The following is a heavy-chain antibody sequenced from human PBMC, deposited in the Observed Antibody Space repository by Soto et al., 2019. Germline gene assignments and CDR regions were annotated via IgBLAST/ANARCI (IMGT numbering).Heavy chain of an antibody. Sequence: GGSLSLSCAASGLTFSTYGMHWVRPSSGKGLEWVAFIWYDGINKKYADSVKGRFTISRYNSKNMVFVEMNSLRVEDTAVYHCARNPIHGSGLFGAWGQETLITVSS. V-gene: IGHV3-33*01. CDR2: IWYDGINK. CDR1: GLTFSTYG. J-gene: IGHJ5*02. D-gene: IGHD3-10*01. CDR3: ARNPIHGSGLFGA.